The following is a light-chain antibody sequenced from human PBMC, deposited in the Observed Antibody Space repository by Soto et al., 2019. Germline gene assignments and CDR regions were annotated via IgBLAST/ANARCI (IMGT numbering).Light chain of an antibody. V-gene: IGKV3-15*01. CDR2: GAS. J-gene: IGKJ1*01. Sequence: DIVMTQSPVTLSVSPGERATLSCRASHSMSNSNLAWYQHKPGQAPRLLIYGASTRATDIPARFSGSGSGTEFTLTISSLQSEDFAVYYCQQYYSWPRTFGQGTKVDI. CDR1: HSMSNSN. CDR3: QQYYSWPRT.